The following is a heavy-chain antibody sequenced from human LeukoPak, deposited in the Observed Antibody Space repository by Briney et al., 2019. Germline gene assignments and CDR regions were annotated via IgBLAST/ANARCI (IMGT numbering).Heavy chain of an antibody. V-gene: IGHV3-21*04. CDR1: GFTFSTYS. D-gene: IGHD3-3*01. CDR3: GKGYYTYGNDYFDF. CDR2: ITSGNNYI. Sequence: PGGSLRLSCAASGFTFSTYSMNWVRQAPGKGLGWVSSITSGNNYIYYGDSVKGRFTISRDNSKNSLYLQINSLRAEDTAVYYCGKGYYTYGNDYFDFWGQGTLVTVSS. J-gene: IGHJ4*02.